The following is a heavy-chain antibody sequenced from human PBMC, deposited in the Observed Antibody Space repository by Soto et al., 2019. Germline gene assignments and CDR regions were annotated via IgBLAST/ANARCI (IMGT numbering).Heavy chain of an antibody. D-gene: IGHD2-2*01. Sequence: PSETLSLTCDVSGGSIDNSHSFWGWVRQPPGRGLEFLGSVYYSGGTYYNPSLKSRGTISVDTSKNQFSLKLSSVTAADTAVYYCARGRIVVVPAADPQNLLYYYYYYGMDVWGQGTTVTVSS. CDR2: VYYSGGT. V-gene: IGHV4-39*07. J-gene: IGHJ6*02. CDR1: GGSIDNSHSF. CDR3: ARGRIVVVPAADPQNLLYYYYYYGMDV.